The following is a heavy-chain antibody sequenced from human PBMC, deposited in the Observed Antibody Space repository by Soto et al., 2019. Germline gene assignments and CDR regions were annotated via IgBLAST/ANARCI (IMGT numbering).Heavy chain of an antibody. V-gene: IGHV3-48*02. CDR1: GFTFSSYS. D-gene: IGHD3-9*01. Sequence: GGSLRLSCAASGFTFSSYSMNWVRQAPGKGLEWVSYISSSSSTIYYADSVKGRFTISRDNAKNSLYLQMNSLRDEDTAVYYCARDRILRYFDWSDYYYGMDVWGQGTTVTVSS. CDR3: ARDRILRYFDWSDYYYGMDV. J-gene: IGHJ6*02. CDR2: ISSSSSTI.